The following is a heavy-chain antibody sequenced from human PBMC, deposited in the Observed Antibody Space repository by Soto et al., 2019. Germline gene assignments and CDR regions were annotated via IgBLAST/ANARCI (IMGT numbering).Heavy chain of an antibody. J-gene: IGHJ6*02. D-gene: IGHD3-22*01. Sequence: GGSLRLSCAASGFTFSSYSMNWVRQAPGKGLEWVSSISSSSSYIYYADSVKGRFTISRDNAKNSLYLQMNSLRAEDTAVYYCARSSAYYYDGSGYYPYYYYGMDVWGQGTTVTVSS. CDR2: ISSSSSYI. CDR1: GFTFSSYS. V-gene: IGHV3-21*01. CDR3: ARSSAYYYDGSGYYPYYYYGMDV.